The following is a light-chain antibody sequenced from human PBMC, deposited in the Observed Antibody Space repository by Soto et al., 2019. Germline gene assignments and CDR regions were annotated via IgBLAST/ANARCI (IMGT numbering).Light chain of an antibody. CDR3: HQYGSSPRT. CDR1: RSLSSDY. CDR2: GAS. V-gene: IGKV3-20*01. J-gene: IGKJ1*01. Sequence: IVLMQSPGTLSLSPGERATLSCRASRSLSSDYLAWYQQKPGQAPRLLFYGASNRATGIPDRFSGSGSGTDFTLTISRLEPEDFAVYYCHQYGSSPRTFGQGTKVDIK.